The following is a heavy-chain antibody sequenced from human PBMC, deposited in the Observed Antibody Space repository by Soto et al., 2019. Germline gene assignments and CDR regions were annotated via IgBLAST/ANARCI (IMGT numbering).Heavy chain of an antibody. CDR3: AGGGVRGVITRTRDYYGMDV. CDR2: IYPGDSDT. V-gene: IGHV5-51*01. Sequence: PGESLKISCKGSGYSFTSYWIGWVRQMPGKGLEWMRIIYPGDSDTRYSPSFQGQVTISADKSISTAFLQWSSLKASDTAMYYCAGGGVRGVITRTRDYYGMDVWGQGTTVTVS. D-gene: IGHD3-10*01. J-gene: IGHJ6*02. CDR1: GYSFTSYW.